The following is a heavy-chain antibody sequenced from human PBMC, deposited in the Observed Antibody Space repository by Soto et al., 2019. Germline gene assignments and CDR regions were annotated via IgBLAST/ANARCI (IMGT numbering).Heavy chain of an antibody. J-gene: IGHJ5*02. Sequence: GASVKVSCKASGGTFSHYAITWVRQAPGQGLEWLGRIIPIFGTANYAQKSQGRVTITADESTTTAYMELSSLRSDDTAVYYCAKDGGRDGYFGNWFDPWGQGTLVTVSS. CDR2: IIPIFGTA. CDR1: GGTFSHYA. D-gene: IGHD5-12*01. V-gene: IGHV1-69*13. CDR3: AKDGGRDGYFGNWFDP.